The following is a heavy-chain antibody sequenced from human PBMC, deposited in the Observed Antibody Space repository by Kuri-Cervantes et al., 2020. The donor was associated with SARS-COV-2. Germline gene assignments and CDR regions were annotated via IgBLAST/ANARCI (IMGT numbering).Heavy chain of an antibody. CDR1: GGSFSNYV. CDR3: ARGSIFWSGYYSNTGFDY. V-gene: IGHV1-69*13. CDR2: IIPIFGTT. Sequence: SVKVSCKASGGSFSNYVISWVRQAPGQGLEWMGRIIPIFGTTNFAQRFQGRVTITADESTSTAYMELSGLRFEDTAVYYCARGSIFWSGYYSNTGFDYWGQGTLVTVSS. J-gene: IGHJ4*02. D-gene: IGHD3-3*01.